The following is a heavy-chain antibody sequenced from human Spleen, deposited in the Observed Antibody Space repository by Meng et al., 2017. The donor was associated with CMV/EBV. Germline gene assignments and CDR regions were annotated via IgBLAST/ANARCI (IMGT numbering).Heavy chain of an antibody. CDR2: IRSKAFGETT. V-gene: IGHV3-49*04. D-gene: IGHD2-2*01. CDR3: PRDNEDCSSTSCGLFDY. Sequence: GGSLRLSCTVSGFTLGDYAMSWVRQTEGKGLEWVGFIRSKAFGETTHYAAAVKGRFTISRDESKTIAYLQMNSLKTEDIAVYYCPRDNEDCSSTSCGLFDYWGQGTLVTVSS. CDR1: GFTLGDYA. J-gene: IGHJ4*02.